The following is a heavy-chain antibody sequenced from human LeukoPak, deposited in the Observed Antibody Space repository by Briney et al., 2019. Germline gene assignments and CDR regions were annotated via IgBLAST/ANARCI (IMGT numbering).Heavy chain of an antibody. V-gene: IGHV3-33*01. D-gene: IGHD5-24*01. CDR3: ARDWGDGYNAGAARYYYYGMDV. Sequence: PGGSLRLSCAASGFTFSSYGMRWVRQAPGKGLEWVAVIWYDGSNKYYADSVKGRFTISRDNSKNTLYLQMNSLRAEDTAVYYCARDWGDGYNAGAARYYYYGMDVWGQGTTVTVSS. CDR1: GFTFSSYG. J-gene: IGHJ6*02. CDR2: IWYDGSNK.